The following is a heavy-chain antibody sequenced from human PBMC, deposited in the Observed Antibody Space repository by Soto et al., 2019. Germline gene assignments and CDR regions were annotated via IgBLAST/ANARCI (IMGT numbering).Heavy chain of an antibody. J-gene: IGHJ5*02. CDR1: GGSISSYY. D-gene: IGHD3-22*01. V-gene: IGHV4-59*01. CDR2: IYYSGST. Sequence: PSETLSLTCTVSGGSISSYYWSWIRQPPGKGLEWIGYIYYSGSTNYNPSLKSRVTISVDTSKNQFSLKLSSVTAADTAVYYCARFPHDDSSGYYYWIWFDPWGQGTLVTVS. CDR3: ARFPHDDSSGYYYWIWFDP.